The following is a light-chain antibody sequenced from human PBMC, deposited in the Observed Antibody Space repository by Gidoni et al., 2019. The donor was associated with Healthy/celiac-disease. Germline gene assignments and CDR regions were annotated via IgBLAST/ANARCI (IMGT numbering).Light chain of an antibody. CDR2: AAS. Sequence: DIQMTQSPSSLSASVGDRVTITCRASQSISSYLNWYQQKPGKAPKLLIHAASSLQSGVPSRFSGSGSGTDFTLTISSLQPEDFATYYCQQSYSIFTFGQXTRLEIK. V-gene: IGKV1-39*01. CDR3: QQSYSIFT. CDR1: QSISSY. J-gene: IGKJ5*01.